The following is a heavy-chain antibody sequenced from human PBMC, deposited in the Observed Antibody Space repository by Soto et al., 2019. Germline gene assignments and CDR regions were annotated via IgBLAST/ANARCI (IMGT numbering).Heavy chain of an antibody. J-gene: IGHJ3*02. V-gene: IGHV3-21*01. CDR3: ARDLDCISTSCYSGAFDI. Sequence: EVQLVESGGGLVKPGGSLRLSCAASGFTFSSYSMNWDRQAPGKGLEWVSSISSSSSYIYYADSVKGRFTISRDNAKNSLYLQMNSLRAEDTAVYYCARDLDCISTSCYSGAFDIWGQGTMVTVSS. D-gene: IGHD2-2*01. CDR1: GFTFSSYS. CDR2: ISSSSSYI.